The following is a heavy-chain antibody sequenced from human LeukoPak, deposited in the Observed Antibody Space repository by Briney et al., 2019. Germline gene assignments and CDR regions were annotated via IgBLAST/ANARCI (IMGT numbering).Heavy chain of an antibody. J-gene: IGHJ4*02. D-gene: IGHD3-22*01. CDR1: GGSISSYY. CDR3: ARGPSSGYYSY. V-gene: IGHV4-59*01. Sequence: ASETLSLTCTVSGGSISSYYWGWIRQPPGKGLEWIGYIYYSGSTNYNPSLKSRVTISVDTSKNQFSLKLSSVTAADTAVYYCARGPSSGYYSYWGQGTLVTVSS. CDR2: IYYSGST.